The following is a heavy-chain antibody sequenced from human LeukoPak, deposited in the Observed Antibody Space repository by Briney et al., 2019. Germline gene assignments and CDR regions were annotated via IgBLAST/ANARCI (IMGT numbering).Heavy chain of an antibody. CDR3: AKGTYYYDSSGYYPDYYYGMDV. J-gene: IGHJ6*02. CDR2: ISWNSGSI. Sequence: PGRSLRLSCAASGFTFDDYAMHCVRQAPGKGLEWVSGISWNSGSIGYADSVKGRFTISRDNAKNSLYLQMNSLRAEDTALYYCAKGTYYYDSSGYYPDYYYGMDVWGQGTTVTVSS. D-gene: IGHD3-22*01. CDR1: GFTFDDYA. V-gene: IGHV3-9*01.